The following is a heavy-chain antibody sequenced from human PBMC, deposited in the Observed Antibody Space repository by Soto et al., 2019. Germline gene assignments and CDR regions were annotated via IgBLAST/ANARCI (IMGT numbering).Heavy chain of an antibody. J-gene: IGHJ6*02. V-gene: IGHV3-33*03. Sequence: QVQLVESGGGVVQPGRSLRLSCAASGFVFNTFGMHWVRQAPGKGLEWVAVIWYDGSKKYYADSVQGRFTISRDNSRNTLFLQMSSLTAEDTAVYYWAPLHYQYGMDVWGQGTTVTVSS. CDR2: IWYDGSKK. CDR1: GFVFNTFG. CDR3: APLHYQYGMDV. D-gene: IGHD1-26*01.